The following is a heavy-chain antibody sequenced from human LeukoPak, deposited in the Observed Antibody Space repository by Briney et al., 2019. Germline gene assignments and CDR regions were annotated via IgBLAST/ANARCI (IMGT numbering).Heavy chain of an antibody. CDR1: GGTFSSYT. Sequence: GASVKVSCKASGGTFSSYTISWVRQAPGQGLEWMGRNIPILGIANYAQKFQGRVTITADKSTSTAYMELSSLRSEDTAVYYCARGIRSSFAFDIWGQGTMVTVSS. D-gene: IGHD2-21*01. V-gene: IGHV1-69*02. CDR2: NIPILGIA. CDR3: ARGIRSSFAFDI. J-gene: IGHJ3*02.